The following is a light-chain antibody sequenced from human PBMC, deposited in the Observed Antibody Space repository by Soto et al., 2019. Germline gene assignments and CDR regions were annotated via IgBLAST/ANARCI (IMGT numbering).Light chain of an antibody. Sequence: QSALTQPASVSGSPGQSITISCTGTSSDVGGYKYVSWYQQHPGKAPKLMIYEVSNRPSGVSNRFSGSKSGNTASLTISVLQDEDEADYYCSSHTSRSTRMFGGGTQLTVL. CDR2: EVS. CDR3: SSHTSRSTRM. V-gene: IGLV2-14*01. CDR1: SSDVGGYKY. J-gene: IGLJ7*01.